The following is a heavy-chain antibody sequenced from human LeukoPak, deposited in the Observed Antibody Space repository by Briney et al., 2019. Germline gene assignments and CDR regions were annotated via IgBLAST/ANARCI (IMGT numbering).Heavy chain of an antibody. CDR2: INPNSGGT. V-gene: IGHV1-2*02. D-gene: IGHD1-26*01. CDR3: AREVVGATDDAFDI. Sequence: ASVKVFCKASGYTFTGYYMHWERQAPGQGLEWMGWINPNSGGTNYAQKFQGRVTMTRDTSISTAYMELSRLRSDDTAVYYCAREVVGATDDAFDIWGQGTMVTVSS. J-gene: IGHJ3*02. CDR1: GYTFTGYY.